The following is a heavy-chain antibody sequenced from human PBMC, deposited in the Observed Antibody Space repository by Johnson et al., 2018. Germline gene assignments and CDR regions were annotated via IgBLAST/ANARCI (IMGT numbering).Heavy chain of an antibody. J-gene: IGHJ6*03. CDR2: INSDGSST. CDR1: GFTFSSYW. Sequence: VQSGRSLRLSCAASGFTFSSYWMHWVRQAPGKGLVWVSRINSDGSSTSYADSVKGRFTISRDNAKNTLYLQMNSLRAEDTAVYYCAKDRSNAPYYPVYCMGVWGKGTTVTVSS. CDR3: AKDRSNAPYYPVYCMGV. V-gene: IGHV3-74*01. D-gene: IGHD1-26*01.